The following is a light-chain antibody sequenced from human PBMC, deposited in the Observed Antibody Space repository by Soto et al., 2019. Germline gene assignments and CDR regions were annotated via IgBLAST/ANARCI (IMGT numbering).Light chain of an antibody. Sequence: EIVLTQSPGTLSLSSGERATVSCRASQSVSSSYLAWYQQKPGQAPRLLVYATSSRATGIPDRFSGSGSGTDFTLTISRLETEDFAVYYWQQYGSSSFSFGQGTKLEIK. CDR1: QSVSSSY. J-gene: IGKJ2*01. CDR2: ATS. CDR3: QQYGSSSFS. V-gene: IGKV3-20*01.